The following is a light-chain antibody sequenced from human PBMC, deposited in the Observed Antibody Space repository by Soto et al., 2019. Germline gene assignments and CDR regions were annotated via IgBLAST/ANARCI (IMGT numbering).Light chain of an antibody. J-gene: IGKJ3*01. CDR1: QSVLYSSNNKNY. V-gene: IGKV4-1*01. CDR2: WAS. CDR3: QQYYSTLLFT. Sequence: DIVMTQSPDSLAVSLGERATINCKSSQSVLYSSNNKNYLAWYQQKPGQPPKLLIYWASTRESGVPDRFSGSGSGTDFTLTISSLQDEDVAVYYCQQYYSTLLFTFGPGTRVDIK.